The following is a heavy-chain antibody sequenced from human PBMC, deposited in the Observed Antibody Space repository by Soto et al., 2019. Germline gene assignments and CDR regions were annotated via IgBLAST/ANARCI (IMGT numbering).Heavy chain of an antibody. V-gene: IGHV3-48*01. D-gene: IGHD5-12*01. CDR1: GFTFSSYS. Sequence: EVQLVESGGGLVQPGGSLRLSCAASGFTFSSYSMNWVRQAPGKGLEWVSYISSSSSTIYYADSAKGRFTISRDNAKNSLYLQMNSLRAEDTAVYYCAGYSGYDFDGMDVWGQGTTVTVSS. CDR2: ISSSSSTI. J-gene: IGHJ6*02. CDR3: AGYSGYDFDGMDV.